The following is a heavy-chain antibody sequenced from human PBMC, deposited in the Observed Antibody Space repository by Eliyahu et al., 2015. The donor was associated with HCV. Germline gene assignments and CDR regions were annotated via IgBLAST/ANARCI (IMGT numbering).Heavy chain of an antibody. CDR3: ARDILRSGGYFDY. CDR2: IYYSGST. Sequence: QVQLQESGPGLVKPSETLSLTCTVSGGSISSYYWSWIRQPPGKGLEWIGYIYYSGSTNYNPSLKSRVTISVDTSKNQFSLKLSSVTAADTAVYYCARDILRSGGYFDYWGQGTLVTVSS. J-gene: IGHJ4*02. D-gene: IGHD4-17*01. CDR1: GGSISSYY. V-gene: IGHV4-59*01.